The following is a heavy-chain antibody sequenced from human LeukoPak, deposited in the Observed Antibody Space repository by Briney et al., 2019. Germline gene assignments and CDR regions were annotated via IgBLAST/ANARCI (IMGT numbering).Heavy chain of an antibody. J-gene: IGHJ4*02. V-gene: IGHV4-59*01. CDR2: ISYSGTT. Sequence: PSETLSLTRTVSGSGGSISNYYWGWIRQPPGKGLEWIGYISYSGTTNYNPSLRSRVTISVDTSKNQFSLKLSSVTAADTAVYYCAKGGGRFENWGQGTLVTVSS. CDR3: AKGGGRFEN. CDR1: GSGGSISNYY.